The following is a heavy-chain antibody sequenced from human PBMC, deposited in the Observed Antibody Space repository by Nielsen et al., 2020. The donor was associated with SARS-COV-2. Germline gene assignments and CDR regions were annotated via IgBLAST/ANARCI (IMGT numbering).Heavy chain of an antibody. J-gene: IGHJ4*02. CDR2: ISSSSSYT. CDR3: ARDRPARGGYCSSTSCYGFDY. V-gene: IGHV3-21*05. Sequence: VRQAPGKGLEWVSYISSSSSYTNYADSVKGRFTISRGNAKNSLYLQMNSLRAEDTAVYYCARDRPARGGYCSSTSCYGFDYWGQGTLVTVSS. D-gene: IGHD2-2*01.